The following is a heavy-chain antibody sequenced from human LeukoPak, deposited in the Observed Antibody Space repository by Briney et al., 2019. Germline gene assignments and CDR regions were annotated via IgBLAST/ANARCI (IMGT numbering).Heavy chain of an antibody. CDR3: ARESSSGWAHYFDY. CDR2: IYSGGST. Sequence: GGSLRLSCAAPGFTVSSNYKSWVRQAPGKGLEWVSVIYSGGSTYYADSVKGRFTISRDNSKNTLYLQMNSLRAEDTAVYYCARESSSGWAHYFDYWGQGTLVTVSS. D-gene: IGHD6-19*01. V-gene: IGHV3-53*01. CDR1: GFTVSSNY. J-gene: IGHJ4*02.